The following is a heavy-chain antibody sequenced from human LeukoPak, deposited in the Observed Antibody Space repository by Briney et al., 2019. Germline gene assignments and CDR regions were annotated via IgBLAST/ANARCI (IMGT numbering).Heavy chain of an antibody. V-gene: IGHV1-46*01. CDR1: GYTFTSYY. D-gene: IGHD3-22*01. CDR2: INPSGGST. Sequence: GASVKVSCKASGYTFTSYYMHWVRQAPGQGLEWMGIINPSGGSTSYAQKFQGGVTMTRDTSTSTVYMELSSLRSEDTAVYYCAREYDSSGYYYSRPGYWGQGTLVTVSS. CDR3: AREYDSSGYYYSRPGY. J-gene: IGHJ4*02.